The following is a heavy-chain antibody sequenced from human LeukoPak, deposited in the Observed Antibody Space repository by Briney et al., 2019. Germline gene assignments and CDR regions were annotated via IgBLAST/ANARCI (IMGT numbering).Heavy chain of an antibody. J-gene: IGHJ4*02. CDR1: GGSFSGYY. CDR2: INHSGST. CDR3: ARATYGGNSNYFDY. Sequence: PSETLSLTCAVYGGSFSGYYWSWIRQPPGKGLEWIGEINHSGSTNYNPSLKSRVTISVDTSKNQFSLKLSSVTAADTAVYYCARATYGGNSNYFDYWGQGTLVTVSS. D-gene: IGHD4-23*01. V-gene: IGHV4-34*01.